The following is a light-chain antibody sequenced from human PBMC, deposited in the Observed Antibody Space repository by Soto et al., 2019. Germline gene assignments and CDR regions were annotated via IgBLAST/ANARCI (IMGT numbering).Light chain of an antibody. V-gene: IGKV4-1*01. CDR2: WAS. Sequence: DIVMTQSPDSLAVSLGERATINCKSSQTVLWRPNNKNYLAWYQQKPGQPPKLLIYWASTREYGVPDRFSGSGSETDFTLTISSLQAEDVAVYYCQQYSSPPYTFGQGTKLEIK. CDR3: QQYSSPPYT. J-gene: IGKJ2*01. CDR1: QTVLWRPNNKNY.